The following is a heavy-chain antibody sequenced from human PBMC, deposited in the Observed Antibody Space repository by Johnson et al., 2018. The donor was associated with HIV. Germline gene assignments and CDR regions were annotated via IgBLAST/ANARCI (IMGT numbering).Heavy chain of an antibody. CDR2: IRYDGSNK. CDR1: GFTFSSYG. Sequence: QVQLVESGGGVVQPGGSLRLSCAASGFTFSSYGMHWVRQAPGKGLEWVAFIRYDGSNKYYADSVKGRFTISRDNSKNTLYLQINSLRAEDTAVYYCAKDWARIAAAQFDIWGQGTMVTVSS. J-gene: IGHJ3*02. V-gene: IGHV3-30*02. CDR3: AKDWARIAAAQFDI. D-gene: IGHD6-13*01.